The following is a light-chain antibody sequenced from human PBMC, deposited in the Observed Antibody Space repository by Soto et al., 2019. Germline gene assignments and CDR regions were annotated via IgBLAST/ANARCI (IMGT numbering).Light chain of an antibody. CDR3: QXYNSYWT. J-gene: IGKJ1*01. CDR1: QSISSW. V-gene: IGKV1-5*01. CDR2: DAS. Sequence: DIQMTQSPSTLSASVGDRVAITCRASQSISSWLAWYQQKPGKAPKLLIYDASSLESGVPSRFSGSGSGTELTLTISSLQPDDFATYYCQXYNSYWTFGQGTKVDIK.